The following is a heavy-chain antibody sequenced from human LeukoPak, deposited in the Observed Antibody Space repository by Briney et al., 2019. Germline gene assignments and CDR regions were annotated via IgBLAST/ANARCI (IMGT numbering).Heavy chain of an antibody. D-gene: IGHD3-22*01. CDR1: GFTVSSNY. V-gene: IGHV3-7*01. Sequence: RPGGSLRLSCAASGFTVSSNYMSWVRQAPGKGLEWVANIRQDGNEKNYVDSVKGRFTISRDNAKNSLYLQMNSLRAEDTAVYYCASYDNSRRLVYWGQGTLVTVST. CDR2: IRQDGNEK. J-gene: IGHJ4*02. CDR3: ASYDNSRRLVY.